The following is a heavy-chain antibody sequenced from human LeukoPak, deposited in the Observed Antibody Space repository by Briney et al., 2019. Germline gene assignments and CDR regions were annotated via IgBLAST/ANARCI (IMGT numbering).Heavy chain of an antibody. D-gene: IGHD4-11*01. V-gene: IGHV4-30-2*01. CDR3: ARDTRKFETTVTTVDAFDI. CDR2: IYHSGST. Sequence: SQTLSLTCTVSGVSISSGGYYWSWIRQPPGKGLEWIGYIYHSGSTYYNPSLKSRVTISVDRSKNQFSLKLSSVTAADTAVYYCARDTRKFETTVTTVDAFDIWGQGTMVTVSS. J-gene: IGHJ3*02. CDR1: GVSISSGGYY.